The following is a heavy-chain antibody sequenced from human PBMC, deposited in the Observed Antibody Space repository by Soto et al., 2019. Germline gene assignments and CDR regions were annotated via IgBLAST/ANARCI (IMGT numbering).Heavy chain of an antibody. CDR2: ISGSGGST. Sequence: PGGSLRLSCAASGFTFSSYGMSWVRQAPGKGLEWVSAISGSGGSTYYADSVKGRFTISRDNSKNKLYLQMNSLRAEDTAVYYCAKDQIRAYYDILTGYSDYFDYWGQGTLLTVSS. CDR3: AKDQIRAYYDILTGYSDYFDY. D-gene: IGHD3-9*01. V-gene: IGHV3-23*01. J-gene: IGHJ4*02. CDR1: GFTFSSYG.